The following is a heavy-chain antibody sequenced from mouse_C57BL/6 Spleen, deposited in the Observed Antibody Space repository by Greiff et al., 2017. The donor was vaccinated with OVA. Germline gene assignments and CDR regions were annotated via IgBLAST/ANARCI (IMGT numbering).Heavy chain of an antibody. CDR1: GYTFTDYY. D-gene: IGHD1-1*02. V-gene: IGHV1-26*01. CDR3: AREKRWGAMDY. J-gene: IGHJ4*01. Sequence: EVQLQQSGPELVKPGASVKISCKASGYTFTDYYMNWVKQSHGKSLEWIGDINPNNGGTSYNQKFKGKATLTVDKSSSTAYMELRSLTSEDSAVYYCAREKRWGAMDYWGQGTSVTVSS. CDR2: INPNNGGT.